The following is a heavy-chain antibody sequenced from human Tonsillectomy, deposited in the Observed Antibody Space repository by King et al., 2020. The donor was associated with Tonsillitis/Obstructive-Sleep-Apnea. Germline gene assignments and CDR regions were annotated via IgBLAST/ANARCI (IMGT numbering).Heavy chain of an antibody. J-gene: IGHJ4*02. D-gene: IGHD6-19*01. Sequence: VQLVQSGGGLVQPGGSLRLSCAVSGFTFSSYWMNWVRQAPGKGLEWLANIKQDGSEKYYVDSVKGRFTISRDNAKNSLYLQMNSLRVEDTAVYYCAGGSGWIIDYWGQGTLATVSS. CDR1: GFTFSSYW. V-gene: IGHV3-7*04. CDR3: AGGSGWIIDY. CDR2: IKQDGSEK.